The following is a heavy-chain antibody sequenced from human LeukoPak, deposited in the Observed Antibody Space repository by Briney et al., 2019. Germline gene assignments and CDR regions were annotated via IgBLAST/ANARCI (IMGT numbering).Heavy chain of an antibody. D-gene: IGHD5-18*01. J-gene: IGHJ4*02. CDR1: GYTFTGYY. CDR3: AGIQLWATEY. V-gene: IGHV1-2*06. Sequence: ASVKVSCKASGYTFTGYYMHWVRQAPGQGLEWMGRINPNSGGTNYAQKFQGKVTMTRNTSISTAYMELSRLRSDDTAVYYCAGIQLWATEYWGQGTLVTVSS. CDR2: INPNSGGT.